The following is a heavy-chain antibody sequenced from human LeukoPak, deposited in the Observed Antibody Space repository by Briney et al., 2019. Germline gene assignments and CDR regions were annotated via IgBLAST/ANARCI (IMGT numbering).Heavy chain of an antibody. CDR1: GFTFSSYS. CDR2: ISSSSSYI. J-gene: IGHJ4*02. Sequence: GGSLRLSCAASGFTFSSYSMNWVRQAPGKGLEWVSSISSSSSYIYYADSVKGRFTISRDNSKNTLYLQMNSLRAEDTAVYYCAKVGVDIVVVVAATPFDYWGQGTLVTVSS. D-gene: IGHD2-15*01. CDR3: AKVGVDIVVVVAATPFDY. V-gene: IGHV3-21*04.